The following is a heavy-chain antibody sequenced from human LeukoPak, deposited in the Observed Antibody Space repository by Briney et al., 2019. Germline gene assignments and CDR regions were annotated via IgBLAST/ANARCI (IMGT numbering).Heavy chain of an antibody. CDR2: IYYSGNT. CDR3: ARAYTSWSFDY. CDR1: GVSITTYY. V-gene: IGHV4-59*01. Sequence: PSETLSLTCTVSGVSITTYYWSWIRQPPGKGLEWIGFIYYSGNTNYNPSLKSRVTISVDTSKNQFSLKLSSVTAADTAVYYCARAYTSWSFDYWGQGTTVTVSS. J-gene: IGHJ4*03. D-gene: IGHD2-2*02.